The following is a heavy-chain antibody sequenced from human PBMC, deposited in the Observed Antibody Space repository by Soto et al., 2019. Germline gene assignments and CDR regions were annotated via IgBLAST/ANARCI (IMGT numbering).Heavy chain of an antibody. CDR2: IYYSGST. V-gene: IGHV4-59*01. CDR1: GGSISSYY. D-gene: IGHD5-12*01. Sequence: SETLSLTCTVSGGSISSYYWSWIRQPPGKGLEWIGYIYYSGSTNYNPSLKSRVTISVDTSKNQFSLKLSSVTAADTAVYYCARGDGYNWGYYFDYWGQGTLVTV. CDR3: ARGDGYNWGYYFDY. J-gene: IGHJ4*02.